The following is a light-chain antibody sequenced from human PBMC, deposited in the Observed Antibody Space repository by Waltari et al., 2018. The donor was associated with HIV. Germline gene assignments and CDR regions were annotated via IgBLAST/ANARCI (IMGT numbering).Light chain of an antibody. Sequence: QSALTQPASVSGSPGQSITISCDLNDYKYFSWYQRHPGKAPKVIIYEVTNRPSGLSNRFSGSKSGNTATLTISGLQPEDEADYFCTSYISGTTPVFGRGTRVTVL. J-gene: IGLJ2*01. V-gene: IGLV2-14*01. CDR2: EVT. CDR1: DLNDYKY. CDR3: TSYISGTTPV.